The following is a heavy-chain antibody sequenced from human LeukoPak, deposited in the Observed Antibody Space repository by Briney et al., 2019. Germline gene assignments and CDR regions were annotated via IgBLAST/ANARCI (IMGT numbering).Heavy chain of an antibody. Sequence: SETLSLTCTVSGGSISIYYWSWIRQPPGKGLEWIGYIYYSGSTNYNPSLKSRVTISVDTSKNQFSLKLSSVTAADTAVYYCARGGGSGRYYYYMDVWGKGTTVTISS. CDR3: ARGGGSGRYYYYMDV. V-gene: IGHV4-59*01. CDR2: IYYSGST. CDR1: GGSISIYY. J-gene: IGHJ6*03. D-gene: IGHD3-10*01.